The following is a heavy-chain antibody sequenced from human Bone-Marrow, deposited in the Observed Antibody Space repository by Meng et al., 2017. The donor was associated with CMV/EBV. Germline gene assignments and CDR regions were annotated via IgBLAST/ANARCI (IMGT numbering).Heavy chain of an antibody. CDR2: IIPIFGTA. J-gene: IGHJ6*02. V-gene: IGHV1-69*13. CDR1: GGIFSSYA. Sequence: VKDTCKASGGIFSSYAISWVGQAPGQGLEWMGGIIPIFGTANYAQKFQGGVTITTDESTSTAHMELSSLRSEDTAVYYCARDNLLRFLELSAIDYGMDVWGQGTTVTVSS. D-gene: IGHD3-3*01. CDR3: ARDNLLRFLELSAIDYGMDV.